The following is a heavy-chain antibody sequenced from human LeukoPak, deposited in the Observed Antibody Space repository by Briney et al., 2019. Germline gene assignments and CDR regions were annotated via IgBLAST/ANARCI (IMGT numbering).Heavy chain of an antibody. CDR1: GLTFSTYD. J-gene: IGHJ4*02. CDR2: ISYDGSDE. CDR3: AKKGYYDGSGYYMYYFDH. D-gene: IGHD3-22*01. Sequence: GGSLRLSCVASGLTFSTYDMHWVRQAPGKGLEWVGVISYDGSDEYYADSVKGRFTISRDNSKNTLYVQMNSLRAEDTAVYYCAKKGYYDGSGYYMYYFDHWGQGTLVTVSS. V-gene: IGHV3-30*18.